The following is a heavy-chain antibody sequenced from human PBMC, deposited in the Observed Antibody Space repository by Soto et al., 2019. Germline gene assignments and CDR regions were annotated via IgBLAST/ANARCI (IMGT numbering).Heavy chain of an antibody. D-gene: IGHD5-18*01. Sequence: EVQLVESGGELIQPGGSQRLSCAASGFAVGGFYMNWVRQAPGKGLEWVSVMFTTGTTYYADSVKGRFTISRDDSKNTLYLQMNSLRAEDTAVYYCARERYSYGFDYWGQGTVVTVSS. CDR1: GFAVGGFY. CDR3: ARERYSYGFDY. V-gene: IGHV3-53*01. CDR2: MFTTGTT. J-gene: IGHJ4*02.